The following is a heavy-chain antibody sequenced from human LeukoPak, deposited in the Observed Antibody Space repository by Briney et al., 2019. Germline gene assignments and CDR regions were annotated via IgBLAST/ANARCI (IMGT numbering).Heavy chain of an antibody. J-gene: IGHJ4*02. V-gene: IGHV1-2*02. D-gene: IGHD2-2*01. CDR3: ARDRACSSTSCYSGNDY. CDR1: GYTFTGYY. CDR2: INPNSGGT. Sequence: ASVKVSCKASGYTFTGYYMHWVRQAPGQGLEWMGWINPNSGGTNYAQKLQGRVTMTRDTSISTAYMELSRLRSDDTAVYYCARDRACSSTSCYSGNDYWGQGTLVTVSS.